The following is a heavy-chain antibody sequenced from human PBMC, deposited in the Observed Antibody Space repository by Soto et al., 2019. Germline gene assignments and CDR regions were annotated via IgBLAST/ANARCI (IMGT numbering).Heavy chain of an antibody. CDR3: ARDLAVAGTRWQYFAY. CDR1: GATFRSYA. CDR2: IIPIFGTA. V-gene: IGHV1-69*13. D-gene: IGHD6-19*01. Sequence: SLKVSCKASGATFRSYAISWVRQAPGQGLEWVGGIIPIFGTANYAQKFQGRVTITADESTSTAYMELSSLRSEDTAVYYCARDLAVAGTRWQYFAYCGQGHLVTVP. J-gene: IGHJ4*02.